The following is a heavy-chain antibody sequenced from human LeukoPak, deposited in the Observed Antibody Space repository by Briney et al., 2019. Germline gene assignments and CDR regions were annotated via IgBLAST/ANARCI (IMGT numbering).Heavy chain of an antibody. D-gene: IGHD3-10*01. CDR2: ISWNSGSI. Sequence: GGSLRLSCAASGFTFDDYAMHWVRQAPGKGLEWVSGISWNSGSIGYADSVKGRFTISRDNAKNSLYLQMNSLRAEDTALYYCAKDFIPNGYGSGSYYNVAFDYWGQGTLVTVSS. CDR1: GFTFDDYA. CDR3: AKDFIPNGYGSGSYYNVAFDY. V-gene: IGHV3-9*01. J-gene: IGHJ4*02.